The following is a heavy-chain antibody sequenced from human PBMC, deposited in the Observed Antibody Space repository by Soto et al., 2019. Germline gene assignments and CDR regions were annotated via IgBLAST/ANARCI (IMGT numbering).Heavy chain of an antibody. CDR1: GFTFSSYA. J-gene: IGHJ4*02. Sequence: QVQLVESGGGVVQPGRSLRLSCAASGFTFSSYAMHWVRQAPGKGLEWVAVISYDGSNKYYADSVKGRFTISRDNSKNTLYLQMNSLRAEDTAVYYCARDGPYSYGTFDYWGQGTRVTVSS. CDR2: ISYDGSNK. D-gene: IGHD5-18*01. V-gene: IGHV3-30-3*01. CDR3: ARDGPYSYGTFDY.